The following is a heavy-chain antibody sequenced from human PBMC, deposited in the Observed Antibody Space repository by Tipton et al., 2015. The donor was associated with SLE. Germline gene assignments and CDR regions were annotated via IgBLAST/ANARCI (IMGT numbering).Heavy chain of an antibody. Sequence: TLSLTCTVSGGSISSHYWSWIRQPPGKGLEWIGYIYYSGSTYYNPSLKSRVTISVDTSKNQFSLKLSSVTAADTAVYYCARVEDYYDSSGYDYWGQGTLVTVSS. V-gene: IGHV4-30-4*08. CDR3: ARVEDYYDSSGYDY. D-gene: IGHD3-22*01. CDR2: IYYSGST. CDR1: GGSISSHY. J-gene: IGHJ4*02.